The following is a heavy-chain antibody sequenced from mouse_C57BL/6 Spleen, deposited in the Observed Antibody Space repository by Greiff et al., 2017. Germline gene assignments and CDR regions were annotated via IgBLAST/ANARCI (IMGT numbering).Heavy chain of an antibody. J-gene: IGHJ2*01. V-gene: IGHV3-6*01. D-gene: IGHD1-1*01. CDR2: ISYDGSN. CDR3: ARDDWYYGSSYY. Sequence: EVQLVESGPGLVKPSQSLSLTCSVTGYSITSGYYWNWIRQFPGNKLEWMGYISYDGSNNYNPSLKNRISITRDTSKNQFFLKLNSVTTEDTATYYCARDDWYYGSSYYWGQGTTLTVSS. CDR1: GYSITSGYY.